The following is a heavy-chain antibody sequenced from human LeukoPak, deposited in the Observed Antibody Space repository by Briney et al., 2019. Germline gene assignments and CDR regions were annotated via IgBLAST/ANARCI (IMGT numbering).Heavy chain of an antibody. CDR3: ARGGGLDV. D-gene: IGHD3-16*01. V-gene: IGHV3-7*03. CDR2: INHNGNVN. J-gene: IGHJ6*02. CDR1: GFTFVSYW. Sequence: GGSLGLSCAASGFTFVSYWMNWARQAPGKGLEWVASINHNGNVNYYVDSVKGRFTISRDNAKNSLYLQMSNLRAEDTAVYFCARGGGLDVWGQGATVTVSS.